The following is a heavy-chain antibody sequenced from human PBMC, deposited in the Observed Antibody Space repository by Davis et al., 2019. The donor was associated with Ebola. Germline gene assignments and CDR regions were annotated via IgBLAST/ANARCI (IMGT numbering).Heavy chain of an antibody. J-gene: IGHJ4*02. Sequence: GESLKISCKGSGYTSSNYWIGWVRQMPGKGLEWVGIIFLDDSDIRYSPSFQGQVTISADKSINTAYLQWSSLKASDTAMYYCARPYGGNAYFDYWGQGTLVTVSS. CDR1: GYTSSNYW. CDR3: ARPYGGNAYFDY. CDR2: IFLDDSDI. D-gene: IGHD4-23*01. V-gene: IGHV5-51*01.